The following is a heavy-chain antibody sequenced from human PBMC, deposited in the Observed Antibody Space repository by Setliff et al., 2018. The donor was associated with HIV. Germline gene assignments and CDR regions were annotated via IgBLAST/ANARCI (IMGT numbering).Heavy chain of an antibody. V-gene: IGHV4-39*07. CDR3: ARAPYYDYRGLAVYYFDY. Sequence: PSETLSLTCTVSDGSFSSSTYSWGWIRQPPGQGLEWIGSISYSGDTFYNTSLKTRITISVDTSKNHLSLKVSSLTAADTAVYYCARAPYYDYRGLAVYYFDYWGQGTLVTGSS. CDR1: DGSFSSSTYS. CDR2: ISYSGDT. J-gene: IGHJ4*02. D-gene: IGHD3-22*01.